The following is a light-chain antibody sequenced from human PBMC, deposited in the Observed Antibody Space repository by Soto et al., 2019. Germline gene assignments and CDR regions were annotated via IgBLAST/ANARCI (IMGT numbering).Light chain of an antibody. V-gene: IGLV2-14*01. CDR2: EVS. Sequence: QSALTQPASVSGSPGQSITISCTGTSTDVGDSNHVSWYQHHPGKAPKLIIYEVSYRPSGVSNRFSGSKSAYTASQTISGLQAEDEADYYCNSQTTSGIRVFGTGTKLTVL. CDR1: STDVGDSNH. J-gene: IGLJ1*01. CDR3: NSQTTSGIRV.